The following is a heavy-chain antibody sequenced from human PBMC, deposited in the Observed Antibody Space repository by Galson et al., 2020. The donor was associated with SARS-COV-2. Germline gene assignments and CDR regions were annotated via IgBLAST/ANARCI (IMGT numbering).Heavy chain of an antibody. V-gene: IGHV4-59*08. CDR3: VTYSRTDDYFVPY. J-gene: IGHJ1*01. CDR1: GGSITRYY. Sequence: ETSETLSLTCTVSGGSITRYYWTWLRQSPGRGLEWIGYVHHTGDTNYNPSLKRRVTMSLDTSRYQFSLNLDFVTAADTAVYYCVTYSRTDDYFVPYWGQGTLVTVSS. CDR2: VHHTGDT. D-gene: IGHD4-17*01.